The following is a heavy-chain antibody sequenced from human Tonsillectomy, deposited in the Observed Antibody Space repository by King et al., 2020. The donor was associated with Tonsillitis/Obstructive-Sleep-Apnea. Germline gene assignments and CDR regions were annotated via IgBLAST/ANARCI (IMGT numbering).Heavy chain of an antibody. CDR1: GYTFTSYW. CDR2: IDPSDSYT. Sequence: QLVQSGAEVKKPGESLRTSCKGSGYTFTSYWISWVRQMPGKGLEWMGRIDPSDSYTNYSPSFQGHVTISADKFISTAYLQWSSLKASDTAMYYCASLNSLPYCSGTSCSAMWGQGTMVTVSS. D-gene: IGHD2-2*01. CDR3: ASLNSLPYCSGTSCSAM. V-gene: IGHV5-10-1*03. J-gene: IGHJ3*02.